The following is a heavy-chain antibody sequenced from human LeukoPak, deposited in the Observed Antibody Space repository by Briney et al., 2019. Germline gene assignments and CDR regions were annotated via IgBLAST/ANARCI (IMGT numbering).Heavy chain of an antibody. CDR3: ARRRSGSYQYYFDY. V-gene: IGHV1-18*01. D-gene: IGHD1-26*01. J-gene: IGHJ4*02. CDR2: ISPYNDNT. Sequence: ASVKVSCKASGYTFTTYGIVWLRQAPGEGIQWMGWISPYNDNTKYAQKLQGRVTMTADTSTSTAYMDLRSLRADDTAVYYCARRRSGSYQYYFDYRGQGALVTVSS. CDR1: GYTFTTYG.